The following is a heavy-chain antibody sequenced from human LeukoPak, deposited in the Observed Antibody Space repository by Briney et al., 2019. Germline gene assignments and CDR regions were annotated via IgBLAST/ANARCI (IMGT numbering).Heavy chain of an antibody. CDR3: ARIWFGELLENYFDY. D-gene: IGHD3-10*01. V-gene: IGHV1-2*02. J-gene: IGHJ4*02. CDR1: GYTFTGYY. Sequence: ASVKVSCKASGYTFTGYYMHWVRQAPGQGLEWMGWINPNSGGTNYAQKFQGRVTMTRDTSISTAYMELSRLRSDDMAVYYCARIWFGELLENYFDYWGQGTLVTVSS. CDR2: INPNSGGT.